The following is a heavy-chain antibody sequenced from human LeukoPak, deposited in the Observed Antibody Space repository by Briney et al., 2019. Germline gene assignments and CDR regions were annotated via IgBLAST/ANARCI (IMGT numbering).Heavy chain of an antibody. CDR2: ISSSSSYI. Sequence: PGGSLRLSCAASGFTFSSYSMNWVRQAPGKGLEWVSSISSSSSYIYYADSVKGRFTISRDNAKNSLYLQMNSLRAEDTAVYYCAKDGSGSYQHYYYGMDVWGQGTTVTVSS. J-gene: IGHJ6*02. CDR1: GFTFSSYS. D-gene: IGHD3-10*01. V-gene: IGHV3-21*01. CDR3: AKDGSGSYQHYYYGMDV.